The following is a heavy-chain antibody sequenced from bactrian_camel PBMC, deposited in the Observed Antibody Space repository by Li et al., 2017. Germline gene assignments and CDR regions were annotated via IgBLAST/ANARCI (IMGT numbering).Heavy chain of an antibody. D-gene: IGHD6*01. J-gene: IGHJ4*01. V-gene: IGHV3S1*01. CDR1: GFTFSNYW. Sequence: HVQLVESGGDSVQAGGSLRLSCAASGFTFSNYWMHWVRQAPGKGLEWMSSIYTGDGRTRSVDSVKGRFTIDSAAKNTVYLRMNSVKSEDTALYYCAAGPWYTDEYKYWGQGTQVTVS. CDR3: AAGPWYTDEYKY. CDR2: IYTGDGRT.